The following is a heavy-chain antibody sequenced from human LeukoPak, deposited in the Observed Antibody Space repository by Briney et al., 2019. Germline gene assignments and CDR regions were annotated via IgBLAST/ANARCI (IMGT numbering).Heavy chain of an antibody. D-gene: IGHD1-26*01. CDR1: GYSISSGYY. V-gene: IGHV4-38-2*02. CDR2: IYHSGST. J-gene: IGHJ4*02. Sequence: PSETLSLTCTVSGYSISSGYYWGWIRQPPGTGLEWIGSIYHSGSTYYNPSLKSRVTISIDTSKNQFSLRLNSVTAADTAMYYCAKSGGYGLIDYWGQGTRVTVSS. CDR3: AKSGGYGLIDY.